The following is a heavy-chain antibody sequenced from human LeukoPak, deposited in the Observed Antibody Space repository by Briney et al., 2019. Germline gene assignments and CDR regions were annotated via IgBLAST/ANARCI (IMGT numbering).Heavy chain of an antibody. J-gene: IGHJ6*02. CDR2: IIPIFGTA. CDR1: GGTFSSYA. V-gene: IGHV1-69*01. CDR3: ARVVSGSYYHDLYYYYYGMDV. Sequence: SVKVSCNASGGTFSSYAISWGRQAPGQGLEWMGGIIPIFGTANYAQKFQGRVTITADESTSTAYMELRSLRSEDTAVYYCARVVSGSYYHDLYYYYYGMDVWGQGTTVTVSS. D-gene: IGHD1-26*01.